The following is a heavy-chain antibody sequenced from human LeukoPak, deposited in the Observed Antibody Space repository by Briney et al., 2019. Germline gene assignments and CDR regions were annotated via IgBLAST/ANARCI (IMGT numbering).Heavy chain of an antibody. Sequence: SETLSLTCTVSGGSLSTYYWSWIRQPTRKGLEWIGYIYYSGSTNYNPSLEGRVVMSVDTSKNQFFLRLSSVTAADTAIYYCARRYSSSWYVGFFDPWGQGTLVTVSS. D-gene: IGHD6-13*01. CDR3: ARRYSSSWYVGFFDP. V-gene: IGHV4-59*08. CDR1: GGSLSTYY. CDR2: IYYSGST. J-gene: IGHJ5*02.